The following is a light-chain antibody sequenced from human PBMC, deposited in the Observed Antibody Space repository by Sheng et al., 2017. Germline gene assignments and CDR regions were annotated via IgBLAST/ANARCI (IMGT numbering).Light chain of an antibody. CDR1: QSVLYSSNNNNY. Sequence: DIVMTQSPDSLAVSLGERATINCKSSQSVLYSSNNNNYLAWYQQKPGQPPKLLIYWASTRESGVPDRFSGSGSGTDFTLTISSLQAEDVAVYYCQQYYSSPLTFGQGDQGGNQT. CDR2: WAS. CDR3: QQYYSSPLT. V-gene: IGKV4-1*01. J-gene: IGKJ1*01.